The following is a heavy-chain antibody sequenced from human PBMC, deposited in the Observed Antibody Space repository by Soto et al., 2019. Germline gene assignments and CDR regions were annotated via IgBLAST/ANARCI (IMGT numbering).Heavy chain of an antibody. Sequence: SETVSLTCTVSGGSISSYYWSWIRQPPGKGLEWIGYIYYSGSTNYNPSLKSRVTISVDTSKNQFSLKLSAVTAADTAVYYCARDECSGGSCYYIWDYWGQGTLVTVSS. D-gene: IGHD2-15*01. V-gene: IGHV4-59*01. CDR3: ARDECSGGSCYYIWDY. CDR2: IYYSGST. CDR1: GGSISSYY. J-gene: IGHJ4*02.